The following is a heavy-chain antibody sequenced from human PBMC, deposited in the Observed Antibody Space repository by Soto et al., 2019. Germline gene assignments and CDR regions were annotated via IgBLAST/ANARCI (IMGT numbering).Heavy chain of an antibody. V-gene: IGHV3-23*01. J-gene: IGHJ4*02. Sequence: SGGSLRLSCAASGFTFSSYAMSWVRQASGRGLEWVSSVSISSDGPYYADSVKGRFTISRDNSKNTLYLQLNSLRGEDTATYYCAKNYFFDSWGQGTPVTVSS. CDR2: VSISSDGP. CDR3: AKNYFFDS. CDR1: GFTFSSYA.